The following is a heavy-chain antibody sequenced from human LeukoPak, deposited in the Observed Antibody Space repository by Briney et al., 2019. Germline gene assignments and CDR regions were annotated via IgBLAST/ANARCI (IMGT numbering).Heavy chain of an antibody. Sequence: GGSLRLSCVASGFTFGSSWMTWVRQSPGKGLEWVASINDDGSAQYYVDSVKGRFTISRDNAKNSLFLQMNNLRVEDTAVYYCARDHNYAFDNWGQGTLVSVAS. CDR3: ARDHNYAFDN. J-gene: IGHJ4*02. V-gene: IGHV3-7*01. CDR2: INDDGSAQ. CDR1: GFTFGSSW. D-gene: IGHD1-1*01.